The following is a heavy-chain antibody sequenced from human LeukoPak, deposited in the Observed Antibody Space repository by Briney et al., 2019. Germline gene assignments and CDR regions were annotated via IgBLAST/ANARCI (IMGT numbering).Heavy chain of an antibody. CDR1: GFTVSNAW. Sequence: GGSLRLSCAASGFTVSNAWMSWIRQAPGKGLEWVGRFKSQTDGGTRDYAAPVKGRFTISRDDSKNTLYLQMNSLKTEDTAVYYCTSGYDLEPWGQGTLVTVSS. CDR3: TSGYDLEP. D-gene: IGHD2-2*01. V-gene: IGHV3-15*01. CDR2: FKSQTDGGTR. J-gene: IGHJ4*02.